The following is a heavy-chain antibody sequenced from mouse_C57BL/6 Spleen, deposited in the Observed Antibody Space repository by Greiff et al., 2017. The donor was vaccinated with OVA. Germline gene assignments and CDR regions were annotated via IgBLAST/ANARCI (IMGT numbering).Heavy chain of an antibody. CDR3: ARVGDDYVWYFDV. D-gene: IGHD2-13*01. Sequence: EVKLQESGPGLVKPSQSLSLTCSVTGYSITSGYYWNWIRQFPGNKLEWMGYISYDGSNNYNPSLKNRISITRDTSKNQFFLKLNSVTTEDTATYYCARVGDDYVWYFDVWGTGTTVTVSS. V-gene: IGHV3-6*01. CDR2: ISYDGSN. CDR1: GYSITSGYY. J-gene: IGHJ1*03.